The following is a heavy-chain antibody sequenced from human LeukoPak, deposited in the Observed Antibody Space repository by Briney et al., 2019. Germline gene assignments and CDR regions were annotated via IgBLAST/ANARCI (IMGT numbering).Heavy chain of an antibody. J-gene: IGHJ4*02. V-gene: IGHV3-30*04. D-gene: IGHD2-8*01. CDR2: ISYDGSNK. Sequence: GGSLRLSCAASGFTFSSYAMHWVRQAPGKGLEWVAVISYDGSNKYYADSVKGRFTISRDNSKNTLYLQMNSLRAEDTAVYYCARDGVAPGLYFDYWGQGNLVTVSS. CDR1: GFTFSSYA. CDR3: ARDGVAPGLYFDY.